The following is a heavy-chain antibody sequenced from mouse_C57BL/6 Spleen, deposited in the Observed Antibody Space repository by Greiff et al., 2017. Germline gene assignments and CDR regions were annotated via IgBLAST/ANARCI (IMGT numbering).Heavy chain of an antibody. Sequence: VEPGPSVKISCKASGFTFTDYYMHWVKQSHGKSLEWIGLVYPYNGGTSYNQKFKGKATLTVDTSSSTAYMELNSLTSEDSAVYYCARRSTVDWYFDVWGTGTTVTVSS. D-gene: IGHD1-1*01. CDR2: VYPYNGGT. CDR1: GFTFTDYY. CDR3: ARRSTVDWYFDV. J-gene: IGHJ1*03. V-gene: IGHV1-36*01.